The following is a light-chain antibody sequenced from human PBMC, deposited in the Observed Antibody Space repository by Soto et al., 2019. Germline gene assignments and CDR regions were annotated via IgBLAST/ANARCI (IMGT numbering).Light chain of an antibody. CDR3: QQRSNWPPLT. Sequence: EIVLTQSPATLSLSPGERATLSCRASQSVSSYLAWYQQKPGQAPRLLIYDASNRATGIPARFSGSESGTDFTLTISSLEPADFAVYYCQQRSNWPPLTFGGGTKVEIK. CDR2: DAS. CDR1: QSVSSY. J-gene: IGKJ4*01. V-gene: IGKV3-11*01.